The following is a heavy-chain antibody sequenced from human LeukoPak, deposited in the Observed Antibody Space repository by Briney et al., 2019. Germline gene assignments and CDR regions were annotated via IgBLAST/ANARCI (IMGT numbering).Heavy chain of an antibody. D-gene: IGHD3-3*01. J-gene: IGHJ5*02. V-gene: IGHV1-69*13. CDR1: GYTFTGYY. CDR2: IIPIFGTA. Sequence: SVKVSCKASGYTFTGYYMHWVRQAPGQGLEWMGGIIPIFGTANYAQKFQGRVTITADESTSTAYMELRSLRSDDTAVYYCARGGITIFGVVTDNWFDPWGQGTLVTVSS. CDR3: ARGGITIFGVVTDNWFDP.